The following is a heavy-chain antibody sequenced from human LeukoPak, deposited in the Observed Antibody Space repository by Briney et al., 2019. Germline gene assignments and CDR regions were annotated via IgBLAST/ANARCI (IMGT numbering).Heavy chain of an antibody. J-gene: IGHJ4*02. V-gene: IGHV4-38-2*01. CDR2: IYHSGNT. CDR3: ARNRIAVAGRGPYFDY. CDR1: GYSISSGYY. Sequence: SETLSLTCAVSGYSISSGYYWGYIRQSPGKGLEWIGSIYHSGNTYYNPSLKSQVTISVDTSKNQFSLKLSSVTAADTAVYYCARNRIAVAGRGPYFDYWGQGTLVTVSS. D-gene: IGHD6-19*01.